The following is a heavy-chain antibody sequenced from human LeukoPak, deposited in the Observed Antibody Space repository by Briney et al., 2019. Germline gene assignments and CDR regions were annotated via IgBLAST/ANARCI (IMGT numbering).Heavy chain of an antibody. CDR3: ARGRDDDVWGSYPTCFDF. CDR1: GGSISSGTYY. Sequence: SQTLSLTCTVSGGSISSGTYYWTWIRQPAGKGLEWIGRIYNSGSTSYNPSLKSRVTISMDTSKNQFSLKLNSVTAADTAVYYCARGRDDDVWGSYPTCFDFWGQGTLVTVSS. J-gene: IGHJ4*02. V-gene: IGHV4-61*02. D-gene: IGHD3-16*02. CDR2: IYNSGST.